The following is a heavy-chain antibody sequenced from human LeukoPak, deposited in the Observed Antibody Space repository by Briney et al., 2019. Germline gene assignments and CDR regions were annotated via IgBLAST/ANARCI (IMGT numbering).Heavy chain of an antibody. Sequence: ASVKVSCKASGGTFSSYAISWVRQAPGQGLEWMGRIIPIFGTANYAQKFQGRVTITTDESTSTAYMELSSLRSEDTAVYYCARDLGPFESYYYMDVWGKGTTVTVSS. CDR1: GGTFSSYA. CDR3: ARDLGPFESYYYMDV. V-gene: IGHV1-69*05. CDR2: IIPIFGTA. J-gene: IGHJ6*03. D-gene: IGHD3-9*01.